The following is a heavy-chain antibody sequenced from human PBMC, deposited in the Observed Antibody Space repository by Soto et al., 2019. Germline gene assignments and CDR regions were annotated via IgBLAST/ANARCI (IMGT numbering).Heavy chain of an antibody. J-gene: IGHJ3*02. CDR3: THMRSYYGSGRHAFDI. CDR2: IYWDDDR. V-gene: IGHV2-5*02. CDR1: GFSLSTSGVA. D-gene: IGHD3-10*01. Sequence: QITLKESGPTLVKPTQTLTLTCTFSGFSLSTSGVAVGWIRQPPGKALEWLALIYWDDDRRYSSFLKSRLTIPKDPSKNQVVLTMTNMDPVDTATYYCTHMRSYYGSGRHAFDIWGQGTMVTVSS.